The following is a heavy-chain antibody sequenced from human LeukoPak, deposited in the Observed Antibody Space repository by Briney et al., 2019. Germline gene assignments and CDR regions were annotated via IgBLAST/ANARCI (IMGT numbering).Heavy chain of an antibody. J-gene: IGHJ4*02. V-gene: IGHV4-34*01. CDR1: GGSFSGYY. CDR3: ARGRWLLPLDY. D-gene: IGHD3-22*01. CDR2: INHSGST. Sequence: SETLSLTCAVYGGSFSGYYWSWIRQPPGKGLEWIGEINHSGSTNYNPSLKSRVTISVDTSKNQFSLKLSSVTAADTAVYYCARGRWLLPLDYWGQGTLVTVSS.